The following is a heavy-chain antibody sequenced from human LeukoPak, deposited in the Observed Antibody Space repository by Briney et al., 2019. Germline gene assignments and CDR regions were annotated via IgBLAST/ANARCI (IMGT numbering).Heavy chain of an antibody. D-gene: IGHD2-15*01. CDR3: ASSPSTVVDFDY. V-gene: IGHV4-4*07. Sequence: SETLSLTCTVSGGSISSYYWSWIRQPAGKGLEWIGRIYTSGSTNYNPSLKSRVTMSVDTSKNQFSLKLRSVTAADTAVYYCASSPSTVVDFDYWGQGTLVTVSS. CDR1: GGSISSYY. J-gene: IGHJ4*02. CDR2: IYTSGST.